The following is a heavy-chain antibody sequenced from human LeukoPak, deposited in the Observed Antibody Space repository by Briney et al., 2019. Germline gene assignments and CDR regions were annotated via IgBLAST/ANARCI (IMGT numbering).Heavy chain of an antibody. J-gene: IGHJ4*02. CDR3: AKDRVSPSGYFDY. Sequence: GGSLRLSSAASGFTFSSYAMSWVRQAPGKGLEWVSAISGSGGSTYYADSVKGRFTISRDNSKNTLYLQMNSLRAEDTAVYYCAKDRVSPSGYFDYWGQGTLVTVSS. V-gene: IGHV3-23*01. CDR1: GFTFSSYA. CDR2: ISGSGGST. D-gene: IGHD3-10*01.